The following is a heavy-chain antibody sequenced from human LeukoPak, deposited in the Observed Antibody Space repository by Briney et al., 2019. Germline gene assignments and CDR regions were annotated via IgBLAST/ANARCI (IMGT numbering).Heavy chain of an antibody. CDR2: ISAYNGNT. CDR1: GYTFTSYG. D-gene: IGHD6-19*01. Sequence: GASVKVSCKASGYTFTSYGISWVRQAPGQGLEWMGWISAYNGNTNYAQKLQGRVTMTTDTSTSTAYMELRSLRSDDTAVYYCARDGYSSGWYTTGTLWGQGTMVTVSS. CDR3: ARDGYSSGWYTTGTL. V-gene: IGHV1-18*01. J-gene: IGHJ3*01.